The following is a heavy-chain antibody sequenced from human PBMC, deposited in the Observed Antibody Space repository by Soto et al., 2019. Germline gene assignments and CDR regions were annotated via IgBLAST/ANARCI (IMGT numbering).Heavy chain of an antibody. J-gene: IGHJ1*01. D-gene: IGHD3-16*02. V-gene: IGHV1-69*01. CDR2: IIPIFGTA. CDR3: ARGNDSVLGSYRYLEYFQH. Sequence: QVQLVQSGAEVKKPGSSVKVSCKASGGTFSSYAISWVRQAPGQGLEWMGGIIPIFGTANYAQKFQGRVTITADESTSTAYMELSSLRAEDTAVYYCARGNDSVLGSYRYLEYFQHWGQGTLVTVSS. CDR1: GGTFSSYA.